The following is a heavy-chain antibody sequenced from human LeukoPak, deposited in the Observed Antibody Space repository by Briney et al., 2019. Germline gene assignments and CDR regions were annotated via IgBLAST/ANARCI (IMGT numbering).Heavy chain of an antibody. V-gene: IGHV3-48*02. CDR3: ARDLEEMASDS. CDR2: ISGRTASL. D-gene: IGHD5-24*01. CDR1: GFTSTNTW. J-gene: IGHJ4*02. Sequence: GGSLRLSCAASGFTSTNTWMTWVRQAPGKGLEWISYISGRTASLYYADSVKGRFTISRDDAENSLYLQMNSLREEDTAVYFCARDLEEMASDSWGQGTLVTVSS.